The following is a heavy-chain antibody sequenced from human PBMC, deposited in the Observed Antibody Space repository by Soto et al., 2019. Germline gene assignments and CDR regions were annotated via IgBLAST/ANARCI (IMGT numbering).Heavy chain of an antibody. CDR3: ARDPLEMATANDAFDI. CDR2: IWDDGSNK. D-gene: IGHD5-18*01. V-gene: IGHV3-33*01. Sequence: QVQLVESGGGVVQPGRSLRLSCAASGFTFSSYGMHWVRQAPGKGLEWVAVIWDDGSNKYYADSVKGRFTISRDNSKNTLYLQMNSLRAEDTAVYYCARDPLEMATANDAFDIWGQGTMVTVSS. J-gene: IGHJ3*02. CDR1: GFTFSSYG.